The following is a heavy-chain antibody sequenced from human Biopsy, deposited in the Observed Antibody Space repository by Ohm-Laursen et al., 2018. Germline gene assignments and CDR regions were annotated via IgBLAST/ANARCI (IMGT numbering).Heavy chain of an antibody. V-gene: IGHV3-11*01. D-gene: IGHD4-23*01. CDR3: ARDTRWSPYSMDV. CDR2: ISGGGTI. CDR1: GFSFSDYH. J-gene: IGHJ6*02. Sequence: SLRLSCAGSGFSFSDYHMRWIRKAPGTGLEWVSYISGGGTIYYGDYMKGRVTISIDNAKNSLYLLMHILTAEDTAVYYCARDTRWSPYSMDVWGQGTTVTVSS.